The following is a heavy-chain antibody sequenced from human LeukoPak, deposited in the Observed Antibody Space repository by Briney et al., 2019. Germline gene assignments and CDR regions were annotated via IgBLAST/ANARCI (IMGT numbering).Heavy chain of an antibody. Sequence: SETLSLTCTVSGGSISSYYWSWIRQPPGKGLEWIGYIYYSGSTNYNPSLKSRATISVDTSKNQFSLKLSSVAAADTAVYYCARDPYYYGMDVWGQGTTVTVSS. CDR3: ARDPYYYGMDV. J-gene: IGHJ6*02. CDR2: IYYSGST. V-gene: IGHV4-59*01. CDR1: GGSISSYY.